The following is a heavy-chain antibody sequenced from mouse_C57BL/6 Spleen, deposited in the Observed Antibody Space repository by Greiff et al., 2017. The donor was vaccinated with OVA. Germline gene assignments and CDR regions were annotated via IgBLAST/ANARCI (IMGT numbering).Heavy chain of an antibody. CDR1: GYTFTSYW. J-gene: IGHJ1*03. CDR2: IDPSDSDT. Sequence: QVQLQQPGAELVKPGSSVKLSCKASGYTFTSYWMQWVKQRPGQGLEWIGKIDPSDSDTNYNQKFKGKATLTVDKSSSTAYMQLSSLTSEDSAVYYCARNRVSCYFDVWGKGTTLTVSS. CDR3: ARNRVSCYFDV. V-gene: IGHV1-69*02.